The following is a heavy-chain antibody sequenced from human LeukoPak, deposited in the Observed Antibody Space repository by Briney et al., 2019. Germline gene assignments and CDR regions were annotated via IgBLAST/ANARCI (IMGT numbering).Heavy chain of an antibody. CDR3: ARGVDEAKVGY. CDR1: GGSISSSTYS. V-gene: IGHV4-39*02. J-gene: IGHJ4*02. Sequence: PSETLSLTCTVPGGSISSSTYSWDWIRQPPGKGLEWIVSMYYSGNSYYNPSLKSRVTISVDTSTNHFSLKLSSVTAAATAVYYCARGVDEAKVGYWGQGTLGTVSS. CDR2: MYYSGNS.